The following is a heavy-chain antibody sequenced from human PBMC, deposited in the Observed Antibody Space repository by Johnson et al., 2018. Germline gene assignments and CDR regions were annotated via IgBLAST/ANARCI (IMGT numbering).Heavy chain of an antibody. CDR2: IYYSGST. V-gene: IGHV4-59*01. D-gene: IGHD3-3*01. J-gene: IGHJ6*02. Sequence: QVQLQESGPGLVKPSETLSLTCTVSGGSISSYYWSWIRQPPGKGLEWIGYIYYSGSTNYNPSLKSRVTISVDTSKNQFSLKLSSVTAADTAVYYCAREKAGAYYDFWQDVWGQGTTVTVSS. CDR1: GGSISSYY. CDR3: AREKAGAYYDFWQDV.